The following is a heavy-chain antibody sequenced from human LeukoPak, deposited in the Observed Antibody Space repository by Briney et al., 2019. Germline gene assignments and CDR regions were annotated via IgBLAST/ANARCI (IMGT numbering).Heavy chain of an antibody. CDR1: GFTFSSYS. Sequence: QPGGSLRLSCAASGFTFSSYSMNWVRQAPGKGLEWVSYISSSSSTIYYADSVKGRFTISRDNAKNSLYLQMNSLRAEDTAVYYCARRVVAATPAFDYWGQGTLVTVSS. D-gene: IGHD2-15*01. V-gene: IGHV3-48*01. J-gene: IGHJ4*02. CDR3: ARRVVAATPAFDY. CDR2: ISSSSSTI.